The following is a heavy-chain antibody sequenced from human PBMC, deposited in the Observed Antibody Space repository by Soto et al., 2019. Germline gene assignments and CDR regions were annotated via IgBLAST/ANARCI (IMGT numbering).Heavy chain of an antibody. J-gene: IGHJ4*02. D-gene: IGHD5-18*01. V-gene: IGHV3-23*01. Sequence: EVQLLDSGGGLVQPGGSLRLSCAASGFTFSSYPMTWVRQAPGKGLEWVSSISGSGGSTYYADSVKGRFTISRDNSKNTLYLQMNSLRAEDTAVYYCARGLYSYGYFEYWGQGTLVTVSS. CDR1: GFTFSSYP. CDR3: ARGLYSYGYFEY. CDR2: ISGSGGST.